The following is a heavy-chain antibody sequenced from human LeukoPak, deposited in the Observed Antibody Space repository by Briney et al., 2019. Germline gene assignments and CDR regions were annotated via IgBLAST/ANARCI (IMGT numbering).Heavy chain of an antibody. V-gene: IGHV3-7*01. J-gene: IGHJ3*01. D-gene: IGHD1-26*01. CDR1: GFTFSSYA. Sequence: PGGSLRLSCAASGFTFSSYAMHWVRQAPGKGLEWVANTKQGAGEKYYVDSVKGRFTISRDDAKNSVYLQMNSLRVEDTAVYYCARLGSGNYHDPYDVWGQGILVTVSS. CDR3: ARLGSGNYHDPYDV. CDR2: TKQGAGEK.